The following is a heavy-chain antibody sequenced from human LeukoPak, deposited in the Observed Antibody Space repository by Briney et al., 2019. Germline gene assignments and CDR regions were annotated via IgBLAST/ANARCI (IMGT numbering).Heavy chain of an antibody. CDR2: IWYDGSNK. D-gene: IGHD7-27*01. CDR3: ARGIANWAPFDAFDI. Sequence: GSLRLSCAASGFTFSSYGMHWVRQAPGKGLEWVAVIWYDGSNKYYADSVKGRFTISRDNSKNALYLQMNSLRAEDTAVYYCARGIANWAPFDAFDIWGQGTMVTVSS. V-gene: IGHV3-33*01. CDR1: GFTFSSYG. J-gene: IGHJ3*02.